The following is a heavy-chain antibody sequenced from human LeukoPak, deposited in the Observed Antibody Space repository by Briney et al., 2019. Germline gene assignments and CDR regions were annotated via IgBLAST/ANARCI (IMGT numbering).Heavy chain of an antibody. CDR3: ARDIGGVTPPFY. V-gene: IGHV4-30-4*01. CDR2: IYYTGTT. D-gene: IGHD2-21*02. Sequence: SETLSLTCNVSGGSIISGDYYWSWIRQSPGKGLEWIGYIYYTGTTYYNPSLKSRVNMSIGTSKNQFSLKLNSVTAADTAVYYCARDIGGVTPPFYWSQGTLVTVSS. J-gene: IGHJ4*02. CDR1: GGSIISGDYY.